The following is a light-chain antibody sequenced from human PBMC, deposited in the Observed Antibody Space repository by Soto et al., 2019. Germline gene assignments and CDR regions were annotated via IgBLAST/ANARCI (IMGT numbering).Light chain of an antibody. CDR1: QGISNY. Sequence: DIQMTQSPSSLSASIGDRVTITCRASQGISNYLAWYQQEPGKVPKLLIYSASTLQLRVPSRFSGSRSGTDFTVTISNLQPEDVATYYCQKHNSAPFTFGLGTKVDI. J-gene: IGKJ3*01. CDR3: QKHNSAPFT. V-gene: IGKV1-27*01. CDR2: SAS.